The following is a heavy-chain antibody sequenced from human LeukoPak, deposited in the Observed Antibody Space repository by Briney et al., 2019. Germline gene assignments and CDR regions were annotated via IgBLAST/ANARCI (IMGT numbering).Heavy chain of an antibody. CDR3: ARGGGATNYYYYYMDV. CDR1: GGTFSSYA. D-gene: IGHD1-26*01. J-gene: IGHJ6*03. Sequence: GASVKVSCKASGGTFSSYAISWVRQAPGQRLEWMGGIIPIFGTANYAQKFQGRVTITADESTSTAYMELSSLRSEDTAVYYCARGGGATNYYYYYMDVWGKGTTVTVSS. V-gene: IGHV1-69*13. CDR2: IIPIFGTA.